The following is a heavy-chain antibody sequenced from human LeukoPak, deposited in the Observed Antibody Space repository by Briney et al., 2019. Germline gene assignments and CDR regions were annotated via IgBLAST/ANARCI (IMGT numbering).Heavy chain of an antibody. D-gene: IGHD4-17*01. J-gene: IGHJ4*02. Sequence: GGSLRLSCAGSGFPFSSYEMTWLRQAPGKGLEWVSHIDSSGITIYYGDSVKGRFTISRDNAKNSIYLQMDSLRVEDTAIYYCARDSVGDLLDYWGQGTPVTVSS. CDR2: IDSSGITI. CDR1: GFPFSSYE. V-gene: IGHV3-48*03. CDR3: ARDSVGDLLDY.